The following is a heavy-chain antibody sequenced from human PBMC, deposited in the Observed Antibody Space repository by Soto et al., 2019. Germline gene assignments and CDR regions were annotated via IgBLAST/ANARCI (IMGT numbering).Heavy chain of an antibody. V-gene: IGHV5-51*01. Sequence: PGESLKISCKGSGYSFTSYWIAWVRQMPGNGLEWMGIIYPSDSDTRYSPSFQGQVTISADKSISTAYLQWSSLKASDTAMYYCARIGSPMLRGYSTSAPYYFDYWGQGTLVTVSS. D-gene: IGHD5-18*01. CDR3: ARIGSPMLRGYSTSAPYYFDY. CDR1: GYSFTSYW. CDR2: IYPSDSDT. J-gene: IGHJ4*02.